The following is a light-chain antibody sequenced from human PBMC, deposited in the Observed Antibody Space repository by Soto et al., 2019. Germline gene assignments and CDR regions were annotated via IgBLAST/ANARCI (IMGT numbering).Light chain of an antibody. CDR3: QQRGKWPRT. V-gene: IGKV3-11*01. CDR1: QSVSSY. Sequence: EIVLTQSPATLSLSPGERATLSCRASQSVSSYLAWYQQKPGQAPRLLIYDASNRATDIPARFSGSGSGTDFTLTISSLESKDFGVYYCQQRGKWPRTFGQGTKLEIK. CDR2: DAS. J-gene: IGKJ2*01.